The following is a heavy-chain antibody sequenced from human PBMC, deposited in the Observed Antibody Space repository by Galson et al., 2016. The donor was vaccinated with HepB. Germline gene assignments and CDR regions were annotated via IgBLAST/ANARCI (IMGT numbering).Heavy chain of an antibody. CDR3: ARLVSRIGVADGGGDY. CDR2: IYPHDSDT. CDR1: GYSFTNFW. J-gene: IGHJ4*02. Sequence: QSGAEVKKPGESLKISCKGSGYSFTNFWIGWVRQMPGKGLEWMGIIYPHDSDTRYSPSFQGQVTISADRTISTAYLQWSSLKASDTAMYYCARLVSRIGVADGGGDYWGQGTLVTVSS. D-gene: IGHD6-19*01. V-gene: IGHV5-51*01.